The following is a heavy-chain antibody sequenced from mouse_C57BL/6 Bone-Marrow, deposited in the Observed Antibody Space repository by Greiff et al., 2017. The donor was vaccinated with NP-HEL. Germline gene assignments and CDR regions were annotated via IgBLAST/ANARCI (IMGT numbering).Heavy chain of an antibody. Sequence: DVKLVESGGGLVQPGGSLSLSCAASGFTFTDYYMSWVRQPPGKALEWLGFIRNKANGYTTEYSASVKGRFTISRDNSQSILYLQMNALRAEDSATYYCARSIYYDYADAPFYAMDYWGQGTSVTVSS. CDR3: ARSIYYDYADAPFYAMDY. CDR1: GFTFTDYY. CDR2: IRNKANGYTT. D-gene: IGHD2-4*01. J-gene: IGHJ4*01. V-gene: IGHV7-3*01.